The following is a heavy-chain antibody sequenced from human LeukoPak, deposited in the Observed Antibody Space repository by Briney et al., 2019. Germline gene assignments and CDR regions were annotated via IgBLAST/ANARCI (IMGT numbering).Heavy chain of an antibody. V-gene: IGHV3-48*01. D-gene: IGHD3-16*01. CDR3: ARDRDYTHV. J-gene: IGHJ6*04. CDR2: ISSSSSTI. CDR1: GFTFSSYS. Sequence: GGSLRLSCAASGFTFSSYSMNWVRQAPGKGLEWVSYISSSSSTIYYADSVKGRFTISRDNAKNSLYLQMNSLRAEDTAVYYCARDRDYTHVWGKGTTVTVSS.